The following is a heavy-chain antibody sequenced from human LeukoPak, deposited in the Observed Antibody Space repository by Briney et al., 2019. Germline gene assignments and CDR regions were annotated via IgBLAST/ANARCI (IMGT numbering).Heavy chain of an antibody. J-gene: IGHJ4*02. Sequence: EASVKVSCKASGGTFSSYTISWVRQAPGQGLEWMGRIIPILGIANYAQKFQGRVTITADKSTSTAYMELSSLRSEDTAVYYCARDLWGGSGSYHRADFDYWGQGTLVTVPS. D-gene: IGHD1-26*01. V-gene: IGHV1-69*04. CDR1: GGTFSSYT. CDR3: ARDLWGGSGSYHRADFDY. CDR2: IIPILGIA.